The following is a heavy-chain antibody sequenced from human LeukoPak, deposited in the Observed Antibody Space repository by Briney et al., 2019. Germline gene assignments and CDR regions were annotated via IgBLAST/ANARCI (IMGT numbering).Heavy chain of an antibody. Sequence: TSETLSLTCTVSGGSISSGGYYWSWIRQHPGKGLEWIGYIYYSGSTYYNPSLKSRVTISVDTSKNQFSLKLSSVTAADTAVYYCARAGIATYGMDVWGQGTTVTVSS. CDR2: IYYSGST. J-gene: IGHJ6*02. D-gene: IGHD6-13*01. CDR1: GGSISSGGYY. V-gene: IGHV4-31*03. CDR3: ARAGIATYGMDV.